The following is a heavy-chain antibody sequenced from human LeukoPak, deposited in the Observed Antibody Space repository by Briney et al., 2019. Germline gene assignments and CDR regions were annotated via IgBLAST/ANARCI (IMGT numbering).Heavy chain of an antibody. J-gene: IGHJ5*02. Sequence: SETLSLTCTVSGGSISSSSYYWGWIRQPPGKGLEWIGYIYYSGSTYYSPSLKSRVTISVDTSKNHFSLKLSSVTAADTAVYYCARGTLYYGSGSYHNWFDPWGQGTLVTVSS. CDR1: GGSISSSSYY. CDR2: IYYSGST. V-gene: IGHV4-30-4*08. CDR3: ARGTLYYGSGSYHNWFDP. D-gene: IGHD3-10*01.